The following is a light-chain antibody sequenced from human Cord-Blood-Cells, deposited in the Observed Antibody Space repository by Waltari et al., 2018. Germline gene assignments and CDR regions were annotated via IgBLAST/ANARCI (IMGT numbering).Light chain of an antibody. CDR2: DVS. CDR1: SSDVGGYNY. V-gene: IGLV2-14*03. CDR3: STYTSSSAYV. Sequence: QSALTQPASVSGSPGQSITISCTGTSSDVGGYNYVSWYQQHPGKAPKLMSYDVSNRAAGVPNPVSGSKSGNTATLTIFGLEAEAESDYYCSTYTSSSAYVFGTGTKVTVL. J-gene: IGLJ1*01.